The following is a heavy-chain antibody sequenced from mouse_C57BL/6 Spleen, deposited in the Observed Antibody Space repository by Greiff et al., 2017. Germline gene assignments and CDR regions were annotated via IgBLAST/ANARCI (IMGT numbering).Heavy chain of an antibody. CDR2: INSDGSST. CDR1: GFTFSDYY. D-gene: IGHD2-3*01. V-gene: IGHV5-16*01. J-gene: IGHJ3*01. Sequence: EVMLVESEGGLVQPGSSMKLSCTASGFTFSDYYMAWVRQVPEKGLEWVANINSDGSSTYYLDSLKGRFIISRDNAKNILYLQMSSLKSEDTATYYCARVDGYYVSYWGQGTLVTVSA. CDR3: ARVDGYYVSY.